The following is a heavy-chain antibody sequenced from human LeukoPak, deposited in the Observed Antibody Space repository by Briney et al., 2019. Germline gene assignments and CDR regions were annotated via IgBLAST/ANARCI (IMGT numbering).Heavy chain of an antibody. V-gene: IGHV4-39*01. D-gene: IGHD1-26*01. CDR3: ARVPIVGATGSWFDP. CDR2: IYYSGST. Sequence: PSETLSLTCTLSGGSISSSSYYWGWIRQPPGKGLEWIGSIYYSGSTYYNPSLKSRVTISVDTSKNQFSLKLSSVTAADTAVYYCARVPIVGATGSWFDPWGQGTLVTVSS. CDR1: GGSISSSSYY. J-gene: IGHJ5*02.